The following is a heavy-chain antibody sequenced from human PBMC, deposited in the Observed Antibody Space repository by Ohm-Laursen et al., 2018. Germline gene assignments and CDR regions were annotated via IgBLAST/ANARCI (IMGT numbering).Heavy chain of an antibody. D-gene: IGHD2-2*01. Sequence: GTLSLTCTVSGGSISSYYWSWIRQPPGKGLEWIGYINHSGSTNYNPSLKSRLTISVDTSKNQFSLKLTSVTAADTAVYYCARDRIAYCPTTSCDNFGMDVWGQGTTVTVSS. CDR1: GGSISSYY. J-gene: IGHJ6*02. CDR3: ARDRIAYCPTTSCDNFGMDV. V-gene: IGHV4-59*01. CDR2: INHSGST.